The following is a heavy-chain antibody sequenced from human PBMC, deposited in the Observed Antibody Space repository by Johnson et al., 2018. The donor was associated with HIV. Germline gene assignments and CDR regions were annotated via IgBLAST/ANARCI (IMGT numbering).Heavy chain of an antibody. CDR2: INQDGSHK. J-gene: IGHJ3*02. D-gene: IGHD3-22*01. CDR1: GFTFSMYW. Sequence: EVQLVESGGGLVQPGGSLRLSCAASGFTFSMYWMSWVRQAPGKGLELVATINQDGSHKYYVDSVKGRFTISRDNAKNSLYLQMNSLRAEETAVYYCARDSTWDGRSGYIKGDAFDIWGQGKMVTVSS. V-gene: IGHV3-7*01. CDR3: ARDSTWDGRSGYIKGDAFDI.